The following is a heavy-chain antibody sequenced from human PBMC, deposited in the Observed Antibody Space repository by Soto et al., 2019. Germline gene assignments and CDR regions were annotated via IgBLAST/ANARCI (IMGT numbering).Heavy chain of an antibody. CDR2: ISPGSDYI. J-gene: IGHJ4*02. D-gene: IGHD3-9*01. CDR1: GFNFRSYT. CDR3: ARDLVRYSTLQTFYFDS. Sequence: GGSLRLSCAASGFNFRSYTMGWVRQAQGKGLDWVSSISPGSDYIFYADSLKGRFTISRDNAKDSLYLQLDTVTGEDTAIYYCARDLVRYSTLQTFYFDSWGQGTRVTVSS. V-gene: IGHV3-21*01.